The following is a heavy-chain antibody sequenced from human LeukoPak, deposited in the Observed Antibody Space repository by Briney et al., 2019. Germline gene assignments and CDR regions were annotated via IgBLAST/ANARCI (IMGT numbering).Heavy chain of an antibody. CDR1: GFTFSSYA. J-gene: IGHJ3*02. Sequence: GESLRLSCAASGFTFSSYAMSWVRQAPGKGLEWVSAISGSGGSTYYADSVKGRFTISRDNSKNTLYLQMNSLRAEDTAVYYCAKHQLPAAMFSTTEDAFDIWGQGTMVTVSS. D-gene: IGHD2-2*01. CDR2: ISGSGGST. V-gene: IGHV3-23*01. CDR3: AKHQLPAAMFSTTEDAFDI.